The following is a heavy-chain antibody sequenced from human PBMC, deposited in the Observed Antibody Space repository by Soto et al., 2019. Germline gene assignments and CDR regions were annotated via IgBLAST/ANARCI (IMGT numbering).Heavy chain of an antibody. CDR1: GFTFSSYA. J-gene: IGHJ4*02. V-gene: IGHV3-30-3*01. CDR2: ISYDGSNK. CDR3: ARGGCSSTSCYATYFDY. Sequence: GGSLRLSCAASGFTFSSYAMHWVRQAPGKGLEWVAVISYDGSNKYYADSVKGRFTISRDNSKNTLYLQMNSLRAEDTAVYYCARGGCSSTSCYATYFDYWGQGTLVTVSS. D-gene: IGHD2-2*01.